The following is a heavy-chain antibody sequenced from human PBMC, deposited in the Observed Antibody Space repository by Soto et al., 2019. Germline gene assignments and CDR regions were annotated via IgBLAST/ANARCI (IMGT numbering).Heavy chain of an antibody. CDR1: GYTFTGYY. D-gene: IGHD3-16*02. J-gene: IGHJ4*02. V-gene: IGHV1-2*04. CDR2: INPNSGGT. CDR3: ARGTLYDYVWGSYRYYFDY. Sequence: ASVKVSCKASGYTFTGYYMHWVRQAPGQGLEWMGWINPNSGGTNYAQKFQGWVTMTRDTSISTAYMELSRLRSDDTAVYYCARGTLYDYVWGSYRYYFDYWGQGTLVTAPQ.